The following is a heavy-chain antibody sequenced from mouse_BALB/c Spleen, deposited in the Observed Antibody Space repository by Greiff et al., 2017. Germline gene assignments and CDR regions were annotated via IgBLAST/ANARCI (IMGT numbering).Heavy chain of an antibody. CDR2: ISYDGSN. V-gene: IGHV3-6*02. CDR1: GYSITSGYY. CDR3: ATYYGNYDAMDY. D-gene: IGHD2-10*01. J-gene: IGHJ4*01. Sequence: DVKLQESGPGLVKPSQSLSLTCSVTGYSITSGYYWNWIRQFPGNKLEWMGYISYDGSNNYNPSLKNRISITRDTSKNQFFLKLNSVTTEDTATYYCATYYGNYDAMDYWGQGTSVTVSS.